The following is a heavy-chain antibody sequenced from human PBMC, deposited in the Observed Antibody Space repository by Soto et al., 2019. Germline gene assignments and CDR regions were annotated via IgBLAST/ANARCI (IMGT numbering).Heavy chain of an antibody. CDR1: GFTFSSYA. J-gene: IGHJ2*01. V-gene: IGHV3-23*01. Sequence: PGESLKISCAASGFTFSSYAMSWVRQAPGKGLEWVSAISGSGGSTYYADSVKGRFTISRDNSKNTLYLQMNSLRAEDTAVYYCAKDIRDTVLTIDWYFDLWGRGTLVTVSS. D-gene: IGHD5-12*01. CDR2: ISGSGGST. CDR3: AKDIRDTVLTIDWYFDL.